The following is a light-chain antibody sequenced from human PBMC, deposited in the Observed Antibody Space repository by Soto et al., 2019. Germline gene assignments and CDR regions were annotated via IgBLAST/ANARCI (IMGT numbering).Light chain of an antibody. CDR1: QSISNW. CDR2: KAS. J-gene: IGKJ1*01. Sequence: DIQMTQSPSTLSASVGDRVTITCRASQSISNWLAWHQQKPGKAPKLLIYKASNLESGVPSRFSGSGSGTEFTLTSSSLQPDDFATYYCQQYNSYRAFGQGTKVEIK. V-gene: IGKV1-5*03. CDR3: QQYNSYRA.